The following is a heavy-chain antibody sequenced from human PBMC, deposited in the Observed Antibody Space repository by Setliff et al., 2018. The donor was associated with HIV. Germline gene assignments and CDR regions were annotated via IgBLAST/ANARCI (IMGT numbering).Heavy chain of an antibody. D-gene: IGHD4-17*01. CDR2: ISAYSGDT. V-gene: IGHV1-18*01. CDR3: ARTVNDYGDYYFDY. J-gene: IGHJ4*02. CDR1: GGTFSSYA. Sequence: ASVKVSCKASGGTFSSYAISWVRQAPGQGLEWMGWISAYSGDTNYAQKFQGRLTMTTDTSTSTAYMELRSLRSDDTAVYYCARTVNDYGDYYFDYWGQGTLVTVSS.